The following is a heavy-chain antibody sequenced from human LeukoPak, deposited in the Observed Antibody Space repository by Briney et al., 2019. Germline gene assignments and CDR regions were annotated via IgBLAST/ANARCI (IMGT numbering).Heavy chain of an antibody. CDR2: ISGSGGST. Sequence: PGASLRLSCAASGFTFSSYAMSWVRQAPGKGLEWVSAISGSGGSTYYADSVKGRFTISRDNSKNTLYLQMNSLRAEDMAVYYCAKNEGSIVVVVAASFDYWGQGTLVTVSS. CDR1: GFTFSSYA. V-gene: IGHV3-23*01. CDR3: AKNEGSIVVVVAASFDY. D-gene: IGHD2-15*01. J-gene: IGHJ4*02.